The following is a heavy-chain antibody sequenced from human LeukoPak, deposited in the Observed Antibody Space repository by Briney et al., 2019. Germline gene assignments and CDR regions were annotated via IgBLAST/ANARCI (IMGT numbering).Heavy chain of an antibody. V-gene: IGHV4-31*03. CDR1: GGSISSGGYY. J-gene: IGHJ4*02. D-gene: IGHD3-22*01. Sequence: SETLSLTCTVSGGSISSGGYYWSWIRQHPGKGLEWIGYIYYSGSTYYNPSLKSRVTISVDTSKNQFSLKLSSVTAADTAVYYCARAQSRTLYYYDSSGYYYDYRGQGTLVTVSS. CDR2: IYYSGST. CDR3: ARAQSRTLYYYDSSGYYYDY.